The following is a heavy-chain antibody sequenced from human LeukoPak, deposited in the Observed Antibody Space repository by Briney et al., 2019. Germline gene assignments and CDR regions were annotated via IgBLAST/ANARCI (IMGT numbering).Heavy chain of an antibody. D-gene: IGHD3-3*01. CDR1: GGSISSHY. V-gene: IGHV4-59*11. CDR3: ARETRYYDFWGGYQYYFDY. Sequence: SETLSLTCTVSGGSISSHYWSWIRQPPGKGLEWIGYIYYSGSTNYNPSLKSRVTISVDTSKNQFSLKLSSVTAADTAVYYCARETRYYDFWGGYQYYFDYWGQGTLVTVSS. CDR2: IYYSGST. J-gene: IGHJ4*02.